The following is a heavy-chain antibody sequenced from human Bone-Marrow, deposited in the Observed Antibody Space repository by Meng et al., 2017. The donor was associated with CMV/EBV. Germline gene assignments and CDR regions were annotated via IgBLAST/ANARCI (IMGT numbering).Heavy chain of an antibody. CDR2: IRYDGSNK. D-gene: IGHD6-13*01. CDR3: ARKLGRFRSSWHRGMDV. Sequence: GGSLRLSCAASGFTFSSYGMHWVRQAPGKGLEWVAFIRYDGSNKYYADSVKGRFTISRDNSKNTLYLQMNSLRAEDTAVYYCARKLGRFRSSWHRGMDVWGQGTTVTVSS. V-gene: IGHV3-30*02. J-gene: IGHJ6*02. CDR1: GFTFSSYG.